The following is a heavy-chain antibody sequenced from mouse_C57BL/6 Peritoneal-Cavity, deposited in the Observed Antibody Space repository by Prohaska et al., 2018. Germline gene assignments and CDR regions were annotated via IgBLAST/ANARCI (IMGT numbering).Heavy chain of an antibody. D-gene: IGHD1-1*01. Sequence: QVQLQQPGAELVRPGTSVKLSCKASGYTFTSYWMHWVKQRPGQGLEWLGVIDPSDSYTNYNQKFKGKATLTVDTSSSTAYMQLSSLTSEDSAVYYCARGSTVDYWGQGTTLTVSS. CDR1: GYTFTSYW. V-gene: IGHV1-59*01. J-gene: IGHJ2*01. CDR3: ARGSTVDY. CDR2: IDPSDSYT.